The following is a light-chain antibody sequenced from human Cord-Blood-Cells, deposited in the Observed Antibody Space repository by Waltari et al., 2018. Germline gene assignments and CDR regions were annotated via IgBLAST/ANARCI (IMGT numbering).Light chain of an antibody. V-gene: IGLV2-23*01. Sequence: QSALTQPASVSGSPGQSITISCTGTSSDVGSYNLVSWYQQHPGQAPKLMIYEGSKRPSGVSNRFSGSKSGNTASLTISGLQAEDEADYYCCSYAGSRRVFGGGTKLTVL. CDR2: EGS. CDR1: SSDVGSYNL. CDR3: CSYAGSRRV. J-gene: IGLJ3*02.